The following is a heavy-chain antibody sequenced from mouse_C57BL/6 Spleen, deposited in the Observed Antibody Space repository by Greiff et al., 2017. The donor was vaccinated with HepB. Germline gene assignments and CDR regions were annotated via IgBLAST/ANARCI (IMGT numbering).Heavy chain of an antibody. CDR3: AVNNYYAMDY. Sequence: QVHVKQPGAELVKPGASVKMSCKASGYTFTSYWITWVKQRPGQGLEWIGDIYPGSGSTNYNEKFKSKATLTVDTSSSTAYMQLSSLTSEDSAVYYCAVNNYYAMDYWGQGTSVTVSS. V-gene: IGHV1-55*01. CDR2: IYPGSGST. CDR1: GYTFTSYW. J-gene: IGHJ4*01.